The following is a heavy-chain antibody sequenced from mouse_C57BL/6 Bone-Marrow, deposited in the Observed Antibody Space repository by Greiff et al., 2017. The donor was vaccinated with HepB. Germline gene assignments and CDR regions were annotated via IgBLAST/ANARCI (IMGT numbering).Heavy chain of an antibody. CDR2: LSYDGSN. CDR1: GYSIPSGYY. Sequence: VQLKESGPGLVKPSQSLSLTCSVTGYSIPSGYYWNWIRQFPGNKLEWMGYLSYDGSNNYNPSLKNRIPVTRDTSKNQFFLNLNSVTTEDTATYYCASEGSPRYFDYWGQGTTLTVSS. CDR3: ASEGSPRYFDY. J-gene: IGHJ2*01. V-gene: IGHV3-6*01.